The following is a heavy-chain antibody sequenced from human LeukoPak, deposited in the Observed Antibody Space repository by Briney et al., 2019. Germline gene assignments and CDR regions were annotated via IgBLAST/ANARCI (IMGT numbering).Heavy chain of an antibody. CDR2: IYYSVST. CDR3: ASRLRFLEWLFEDYMDV. J-gene: IGHJ6*03. D-gene: IGHD3-3*01. Sequence: SETLSLTCTVSGASVSSSSYDWGWLRQPAGKGLERNGSIYYSVSTYYNTSLKSRVTISVDTSKNQFSLKLSSVTAADTAVYYCASRLRFLEWLFEDYMDVWGKGTTVTVSS. CDR1: GASVSSSSYD. V-gene: IGHV4-39*07.